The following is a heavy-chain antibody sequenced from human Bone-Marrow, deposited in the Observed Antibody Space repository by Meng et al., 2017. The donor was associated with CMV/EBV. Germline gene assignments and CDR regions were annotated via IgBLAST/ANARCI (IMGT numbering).Heavy chain of an antibody. Sequence: GGSLRLSSAASGFTFSSYGMHWVRQAPGKGLEWVSSISSSSSYIYYADSVKGRFTISRDNAKNSLYLQMNSLRAEDTAVYYCARDRIAAALGYYYYGMDVWGQGTTVTVSS. CDR3: ARDRIAAALGYYYYGMDV. CDR2: ISSSSSYI. V-gene: IGHV3-21*01. J-gene: IGHJ6*02. D-gene: IGHD6-13*01. CDR1: GFTFSSYG.